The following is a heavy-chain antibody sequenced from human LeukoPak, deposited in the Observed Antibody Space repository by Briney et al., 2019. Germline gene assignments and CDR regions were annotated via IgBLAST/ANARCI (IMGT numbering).Heavy chain of an antibody. J-gene: IGHJ3*02. D-gene: IGHD2-2*01. CDR1: GFTFSSYA. CDR2: LSGSASTT. Sequence: GGSLRLSCAASGFTFSSYAMSWVRQAPGKGLEWVSTLSGSASTTYYADSVKGRFTISRDNSENTLYLQMNSLRAEDTAVYYCARDIGYCSSTSCPSPIWGQGTMVTVSS. CDR3: ARDIGYCSSTSCPSPI. V-gene: IGHV3-23*01.